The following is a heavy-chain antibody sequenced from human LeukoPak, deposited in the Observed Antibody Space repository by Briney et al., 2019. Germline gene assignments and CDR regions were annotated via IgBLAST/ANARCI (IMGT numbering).Heavy chain of an antibody. D-gene: IGHD3/OR15-3a*01. J-gene: IGHJ4*02. CDR2: ISWNSGLI. CDR3: AKVGIFGLVTYYFDY. Sequence: PGGSLRLSCAVSGFTFDEYAMHWVRQAPGKGLEWVSGISWNSGLIDYADSVKGRLTISRDNAKNSLYLQMNSLKAEDTAFYYCAKVGIFGLVTYYFDYWGQGTLVTVSS. V-gene: IGHV3-9*01. CDR1: GFTFDEYA.